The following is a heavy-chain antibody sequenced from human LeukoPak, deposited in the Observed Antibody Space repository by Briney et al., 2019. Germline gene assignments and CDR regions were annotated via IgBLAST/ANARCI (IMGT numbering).Heavy chain of an antibody. D-gene: IGHD3-22*01. V-gene: IGHV4-59*08. CDR2: IYYSGST. CDR1: GGSISSYY. J-gene: IGHJ4*01. CDR3: TRHPSYYDRIDY. Sequence: SETLSLTCTVSGGSISSYYWSWIRQPPGKGLEWIGYIYYSGSTNYNPSLKSRVTISIDTSRNQFSLKLSSVTAADTAVYYCTRHPSYYDRIDYWGHGTLVTVSS.